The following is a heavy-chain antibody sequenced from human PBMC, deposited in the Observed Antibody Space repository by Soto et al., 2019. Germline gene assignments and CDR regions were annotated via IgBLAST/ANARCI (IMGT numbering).Heavy chain of an antibody. CDR1: GGSVSSGSYY. V-gene: IGHV4-61*01. CDR3: ARDRHYYDSSGFFNWFDP. J-gene: IGHJ5*02. Sequence: PSETLSLTCTVSGGSVSSGSYYWSWIRQPPGKGLEWIGYIYYSGSTNYNPSLKSRVTISVDTSKNQFSLKLSSVTAADTAVFYCARDRHYYDSSGFFNWFDPWGQGTLVTVSS. CDR2: IYYSGST. D-gene: IGHD3-22*01.